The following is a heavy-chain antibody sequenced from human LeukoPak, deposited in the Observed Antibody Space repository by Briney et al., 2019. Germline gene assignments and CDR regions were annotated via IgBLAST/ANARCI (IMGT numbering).Heavy chain of an antibody. D-gene: IGHD2-2*01. V-gene: IGHV4-38-2*02. Sequence: SETLSLTCTVSGYSISSGYYWGWIRQPPGKGLEWIGSIYHSGSTNYNPSLKSRVTISVDTSKNQFSLKLSSVTAADTAVYYCARDSGPRYCSSTSCPNWFDPWGQGTLVTVSS. CDR1: GYSISSGYY. CDR2: IYHSGST. CDR3: ARDSGPRYCSSTSCPNWFDP. J-gene: IGHJ5*02.